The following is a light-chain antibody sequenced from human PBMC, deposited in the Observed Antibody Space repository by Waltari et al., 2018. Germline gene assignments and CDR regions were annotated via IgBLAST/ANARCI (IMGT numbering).Light chain of an antibody. J-gene: IGKJ2*02. CDR3: QHFDNLLCT. CDR2: DAT. CDR1: QDLSHY. Sequence: DIQVTQSPSSLSASVGDRVTITCQASQDLSHYLNWYQQKPGKAPKVLIYDATLLKSGVPSRFSGSGSGTDFTFAISSLQPEDAATYYCQHFDNLLCTFGQGTKLEI. V-gene: IGKV1-33*01.